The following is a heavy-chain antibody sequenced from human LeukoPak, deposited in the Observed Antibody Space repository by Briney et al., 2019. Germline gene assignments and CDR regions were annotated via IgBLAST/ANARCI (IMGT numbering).Heavy chain of an antibody. J-gene: IGHJ4*02. CDR2: IKQDGSAI. CDR1: GFTFSSYW. V-gene: IGHV3-7*01. Sequence: GGSLRLSCAASGFTFSSYWMSWVRQAPGKGLEWVANIKQDGSAIYYVDSVKGRFTISRDNAKNSLYLQMNSLRAEDTAMYYCARGSRTIFGVVSPHPFDYWGQGTLVTVSS. CDR3: ARGSRTIFGVVSPHPFDY. D-gene: IGHD3-3*01.